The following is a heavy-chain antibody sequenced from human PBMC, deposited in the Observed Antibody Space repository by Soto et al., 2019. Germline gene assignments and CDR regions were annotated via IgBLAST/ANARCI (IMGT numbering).Heavy chain of an antibody. J-gene: IGHJ6*02. D-gene: IGHD1-7*01. Sequence: GGSLRLSCAASGFTFSSYGMHWVRQAPGKGLEWVAVISYDGSNKYYADSVKGRFTISRDNSKNTLYLQMNSLRAEDTAVYYCAKGTGTRGSGMDVWGQGTTVTVSS. V-gene: IGHV3-30*18. CDR2: ISYDGSNK. CDR1: GFTFSSYG. CDR3: AKGTGTRGSGMDV.